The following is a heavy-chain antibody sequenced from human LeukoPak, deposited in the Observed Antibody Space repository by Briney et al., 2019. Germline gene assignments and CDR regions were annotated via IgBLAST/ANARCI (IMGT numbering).Heavy chain of an antibody. Sequence: GASVKVSCKASGVTFSRFTISWVRQAPGQGFEWMGGITPIFGTANFAQKFQGRVSITADESTSTAFMELSSLRSEDTAVYYCAREWGLESSGYYYAYWGQGTLVTVSS. D-gene: IGHD3-22*01. CDR1: GVTFSRFT. CDR3: AREWGLESSGYYYAY. V-gene: IGHV1-69*13. J-gene: IGHJ4*02. CDR2: ITPIFGTA.